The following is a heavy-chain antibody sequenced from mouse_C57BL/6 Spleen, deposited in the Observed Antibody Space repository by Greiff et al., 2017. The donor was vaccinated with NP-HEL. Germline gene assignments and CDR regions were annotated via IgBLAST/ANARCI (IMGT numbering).Heavy chain of an antibody. J-gene: IGHJ4*01. CDR2: IYPGSGST. Sequence: VQLVESGAELVKPGASVKMSCKASGYTFNSYWITWVKQRPGQGLEWIGDIYPGSGSTNYNEKFKSKATLTVDTSSSTAYMQLSSLTSEDSAVYYCARGATRVMDYWGQGTSVTVSS. D-gene: IGHD3-1*01. V-gene: IGHV1-55*01. CDR1: GYTFNSYW. CDR3: ARGATRVMDY.